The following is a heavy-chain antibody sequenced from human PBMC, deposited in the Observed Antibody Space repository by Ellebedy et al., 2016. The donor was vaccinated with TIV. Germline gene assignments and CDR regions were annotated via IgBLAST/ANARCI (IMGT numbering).Heavy chain of an antibody. CDR3: ARDGAVTTVFDY. D-gene: IGHD4-17*01. J-gene: IGHJ4*02. CDR1: GYTFTDYY. Sequence: AASVKVSCKASGYTFTDYYMHWVRQAPGQGLEWMGWINPNSGGTNYAQKFQGWVTMTRDTSISTAYMELNRLRSDDTALYYCARDGAVTTVFDYWGQGTLVTVSS. CDR2: INPNSGGT. V-gene: IGHV1-2*04.